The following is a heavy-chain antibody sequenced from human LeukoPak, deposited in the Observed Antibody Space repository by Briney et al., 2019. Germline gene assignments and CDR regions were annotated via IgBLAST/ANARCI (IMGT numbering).Heavy chain of an antibody. D-gene: IGHD3-10*02. J-gene: IGHJ6*04. CDR3: AELGITMIGGV. CDR2: ISSSGSTI. V-gene: IGHV3-48*04. Sequence: GGSLRLSCAASGFTFSNYTMHWVRQAPGKGLEWVSYISSSGSTIYHADSVKGRFTISRDNAKNSLYLQMNSLRAEDTAVYCCAELGITMIGGVWGKGTTVTISS. CDR1: GFTFSNYT.